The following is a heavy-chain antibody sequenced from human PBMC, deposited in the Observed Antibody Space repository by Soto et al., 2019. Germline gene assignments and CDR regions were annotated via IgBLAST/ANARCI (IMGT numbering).Heavy chain of an antibody. CDR3: ARHRGDGYNFVEWQYYWFDP. Sequence: QVQLVQSGAEVKKPGSSVKVSCKASGGTFSSYAISWVRQAPGQGLEWMGGIIPIFGSANYAQKFQGRVTISADESTSTAYVELSRLRSEDTVVYYCARHRGDGYNFVEWQYYWFDPWGEGALVTVSS. J-gene: IGHJ5*02. D-gene: IGHD3-3*01. V-gene: IGHV1-69*12. CDR1: GGTFSSYA. CDR2: IIPIFGSA.